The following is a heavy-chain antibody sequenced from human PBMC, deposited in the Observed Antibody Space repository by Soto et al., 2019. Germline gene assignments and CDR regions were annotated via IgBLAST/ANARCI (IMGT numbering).Heavy chain of an antibody. J-gene: IGHJ4*02. CDR1: GGAISRYY. D-gene: IGHD1-26*01. V-gene: IGHV4-59*01. CDR2: IYYSGST. CDR3: ARVSGSYASFDY. Sequence: SETLSLTCTVSGGAISRYYWSWIRQPPGKGLEWIGYIYYSGSTNYNPSLKSRVTISVDTSKNQFSLKLSSVTAADTAVYYCARVSGSYASFDYWGQGTLVTVSS.